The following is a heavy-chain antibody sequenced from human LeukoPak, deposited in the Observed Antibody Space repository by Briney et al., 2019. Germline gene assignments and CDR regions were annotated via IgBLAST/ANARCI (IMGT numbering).Heavy chain of an antibody. CDR3: ARDRGYCTNGVCRSGYFDY. J-gene: IGHJ4*02. Sequence: PGRSLRLSCAASGFTFSSYAMRWVRQAPGKGLEWVAVISYDGSNKYYADSVKGRFTISRDNSKNTLYLQMNSLRAEDTAVYYCARDRGYCTNGVCRSGYFDYWGQGTLVTVSS. CDR2: ISYDGSNK. D-gene: IGHD2-8*01. CDR1: GFTFSSYA. V-gene: IGHV3-30*04.